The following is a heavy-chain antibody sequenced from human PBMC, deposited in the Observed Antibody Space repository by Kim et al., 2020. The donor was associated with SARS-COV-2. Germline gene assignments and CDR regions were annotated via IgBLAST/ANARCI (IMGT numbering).Heavy chain of an antibody. CDR2: ISYDGSNK. D-gene: IGHD3-22*01. J-gene: IGHJ4*01. V-gene: IGHV3-30*18. Sequence: GGSLRLSCAASGFTFSSYGMHWVRQAPGKGLEWVAVISYDGSNKYYADSVKGRFTISRDNSKNTLYLQMNSLRAEDTAVYYCAKHGIEDYYDSSGYPDYWGHGTLVTVSS. CDR1: GFTFSSYG. CDR3: AKHGIEDYYDSSGYPDY.